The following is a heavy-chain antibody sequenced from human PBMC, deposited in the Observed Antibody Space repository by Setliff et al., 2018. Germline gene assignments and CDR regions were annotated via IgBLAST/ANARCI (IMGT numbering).Heavy chain of an antibody. D-gene: IGHD3-22*01. V-gene: IGHV1-69*05. CDR1: GDSFNNYA. J-gene: IGHJ6*03. CDR3: VREGVDSRASTDYRHYMDV. Sequence: GASVKVSCKASGDSFNNYAISWVRQAPGQGLEWMGGIIPMFGTPAYAQKFQDRVTITTDESTGTALMELDSLRSEDTAVYYCVREGVDSRASTDYRHYMDVWGKGTTVTVSS. CDR2: IIPMFGTP.